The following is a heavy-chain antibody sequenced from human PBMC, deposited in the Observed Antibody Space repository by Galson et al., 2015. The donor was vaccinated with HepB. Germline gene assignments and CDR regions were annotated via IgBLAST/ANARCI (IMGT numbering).Heavy chain of an antibody. CDR3: AKSQRPHYYDSSGFYSEGDY. D-gene: IGHD3-22*01. Sequence: SLRLSCAASGFTFISYAMHWVRQAPGKGLEWVAVISYDGSDKYYADSVKGRFTISRDHSKNTLYLQMNSLRPEDTAVYYCAKSQRPHYYDSSGFYSEGDYWGQGTLVTVSS. J-gene: IGHJ4*02. CDR2: ISYDGSDK. V-gene: IGHV3-30*18. CDR1: GFTFISYA.